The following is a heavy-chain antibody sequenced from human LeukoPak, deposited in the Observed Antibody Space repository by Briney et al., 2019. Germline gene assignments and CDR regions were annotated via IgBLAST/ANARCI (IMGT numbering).Heavy chain of an antibody. J-gene: IGHJ4*02. Sequence: PGGSLRLSCAASGFTFSSYAMSWVRRAPGKGLEWVSAISGSGGSTYYADSVKGRFTISRDNSKNTLYLQMNSLGAEDTAVYYCAKDRSPVEMATISDYWGQGTLVTVSS. CDR3: AKDRSPVEMATISDY. D-gene: IGHD5-12*01. CDR1: GFTFSSYA. V-gene: IGHV3-23*01. CDR2: ISGSGGST.